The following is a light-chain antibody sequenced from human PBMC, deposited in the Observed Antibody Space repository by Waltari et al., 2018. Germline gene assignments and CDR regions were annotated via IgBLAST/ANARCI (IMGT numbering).Light chain of an antibody. Sequence: QSALTQPASVSGSPGQAIIISCTGTGSDVGGYDYVSWYQQYPGKAPRLIIYDVYNRPSVVSNRFSGSKSDNTAALTIPGLQAEDESVYYCSSYTSSGVVFGGGTKLTVL. J-gene: IGLJ2*01. CDR3: SSYTSSGVV. V-gene: IGLV2-14*01. CDR1: GSDVGGYDY. CDR2: DVY.